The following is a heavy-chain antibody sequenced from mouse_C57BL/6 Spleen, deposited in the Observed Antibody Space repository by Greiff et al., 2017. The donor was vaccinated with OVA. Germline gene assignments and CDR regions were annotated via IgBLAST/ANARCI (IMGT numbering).Heavy chain of an antibody. Sequence: VQLQQSGAELVRPGASVKLSCTASGFNIQDDYMHWVKQRPEQGLEWIGWIDPENGDTEYASKFQGKATITADTSSNTAYLQLSSLTSEDTAVYYCTTGYITTAYFDYWGQGTTLTVSS. V-gene: IGHV14-4*01. CDR3: TTGYITTAYFDY. CDR1: GFNIQDDY. CDR2: IDPENGDT. J-gene: IGHJ2*01. D-gene: IGHD1-1*01.